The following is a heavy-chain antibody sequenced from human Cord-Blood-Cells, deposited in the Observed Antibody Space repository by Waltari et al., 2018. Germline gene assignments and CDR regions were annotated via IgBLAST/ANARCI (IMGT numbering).Heavy chain of an antibody. J-gene: IGHJ3*02. CDR3: ARYRSKKYSSAFDI. CDR1: GNTSTGYY. Sequence: QVQLVQSGAEVKKPGASVKVSCKASGNTSTGYYMHWVRQAPGQGLEWMGWINPNSGGTNYAQKFQGRVTMTRDTSISTAYMELSRLRSDDTAVYYCARYRSKKYSSAFDIWGQGTMVTVSS. D-gene: IGHD6-6*01. CDR2: INPNSGGT. V-gene: IGHV1-2*02.